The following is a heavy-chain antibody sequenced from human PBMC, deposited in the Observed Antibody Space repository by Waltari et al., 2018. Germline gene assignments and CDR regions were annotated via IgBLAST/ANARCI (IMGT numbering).Heavy chain of an antibody. CDR2: SNCKSDSI. Sequence: EVQLVESGGGLVHPGRSLRLSCAASGFTFDDYAMHWVRQAPGKGLEWVACSNCKSDSIGNGDSVKGGLTTSRDNARNALYLQRNRLTTEDTAVYYCLKKNDEVYGRNGLVYDAFDVWAQGTMVTVST. CDR1: GFTFDDYA. CDR3: LKKNDEVYGRNGLVYDAFDV. J-gene: IGHJ3*01. V-gene: IGHV3-9*01. D-gene: IGHD3-22*01.